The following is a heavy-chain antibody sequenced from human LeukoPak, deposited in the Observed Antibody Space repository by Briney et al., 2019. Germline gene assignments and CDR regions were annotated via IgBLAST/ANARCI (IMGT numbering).Heavy chain of an antibody. Sequence: GGSLRLSCAASRFTFDDYTMHWVRQAPGKGLEWVSCVSWNSYNIGYADSVRGRFTIARDNAKNSLYLQMNSLRAEDTAFYYCTRVTGTTVFDYWGQGTLVTVSS. V-gene: IGHV3-9*01. CDR3: TRVTGTTVFDY. D-gene: IGHD1-7*01. J-gene: IGHJ4*02. CDR2: VSWNSYNI. CDR1: RFTFDDYT.